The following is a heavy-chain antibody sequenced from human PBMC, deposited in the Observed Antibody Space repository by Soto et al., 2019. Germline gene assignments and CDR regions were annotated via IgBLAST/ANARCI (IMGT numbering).Heavy chain of an antibody. CDR3: ARIDDIVVVVAARNYYYYYMDV. CDR2: ISAYNGKT. J-gene: IGHJ6*03. V-gene: IGHV1-18*01. CDR1: GYTFTSYG. Sequence: ASVKVSCKASGYTFTSYGISWVRQAPGQGLEWMGWISAYNGKTKYAQKLQGRVTMTTDTSTSTAYMELRSLRSDDTAVYYCARIDDIVVVVAARNYYYYYMDVWGKGTTVTVSS. D-gene: IGHD2-15*01.